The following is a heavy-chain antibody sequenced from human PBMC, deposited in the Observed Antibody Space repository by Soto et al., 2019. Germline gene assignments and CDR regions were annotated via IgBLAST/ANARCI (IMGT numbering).Heavy chain of an antibody. D-gene: IGHD3-10*01. CDR3: DFGDRTMAWLSSYGVDV. CDR2: IYNSGTT. V-gene: IGHV4-39*01. CDR1: GVSFISTYNY. J-gene: IGHJ6*02. Sequence: SGTLSLTCTVSGVSFISTYNYCAWIRQSPGKGLEWIGSIYNSGTTDYIPSLKSRVMISVDTPKNQVSLKLSSVTAADTAVYYCDFGDRTMAWLSSYGVDVWGQGTAVT.